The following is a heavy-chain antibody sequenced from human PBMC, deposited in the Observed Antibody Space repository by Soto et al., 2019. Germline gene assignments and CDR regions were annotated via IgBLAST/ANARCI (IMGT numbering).Heavy chain of an antibody. J-gene: IGHJ4*01. D-gene: IGHD3-3*01. CDR3: ATLNSFGSDF. V-gene: IGHV3-74*01. Sequence: GGSLRLSCAVSGLTFSKFWMHWVRQAPGKGLVWVSYVMGDGTTTDYADSVKGRFTISRDNTKNTVFLQMNSLRAEDTAVYYCATLNSFGSDFWGHGTLVTVSS. CDR1: GLTFSKFW. CDR2: VMGDGTTT.